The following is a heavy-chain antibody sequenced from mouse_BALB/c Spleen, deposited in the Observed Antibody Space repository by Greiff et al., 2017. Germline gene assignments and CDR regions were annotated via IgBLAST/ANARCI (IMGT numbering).Heavy chain of an antibody. CDR3: ASSTMVTTEGFAY. CDR2: INPGSGGT. Sequence: QVQLQQSGAELVRPGTSVKVSCKASGYAFTNYLIEWVKQRPGQGLEWIGVINPGSGGTNYNEKFKGKATLTADKSSSTAYMQLSSLTSEDSAVYYCASSTMVTTEGFAYWGQGTLVTVSA. D-gene: IGHD2-1*01. V-gene: IGHV1-54*01. CDR1: GYAFTNYL. J-gene: IGHJ3*01.